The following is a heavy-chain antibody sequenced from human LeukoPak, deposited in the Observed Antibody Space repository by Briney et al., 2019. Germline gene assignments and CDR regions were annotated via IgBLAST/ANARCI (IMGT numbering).Heavy chain of an antibody. J-gene: IGHJ5*02. CDR2: IYYSGST. Sequence: SETLSLTCTVSGGSISSGDYYWRWIRQPPGKGLEWIGYIYYSGSTYYNPSLKSRVTISVDTSKNQFSLKLSSVTAADTAVYYCARAAGSSGYYGWFDPWGQGTLVTVSS. CDR1: GGSISSGDYY. V-gene: IGHV4-30-4*01. CDR3: ARAAGSSGYYGWFDP. D-gene: IGHD3-22*01.